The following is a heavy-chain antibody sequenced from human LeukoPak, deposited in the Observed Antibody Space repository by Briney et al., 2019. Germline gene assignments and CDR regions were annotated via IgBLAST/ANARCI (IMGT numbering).Heavy chain of an antibody. CDR3: ARETSTMVRGVIIDYYYYYMDV. V-gene: IGHV3-7*01. J-gene: IGHJ6*03. Sequence: GGSLRLSCAASGFTFNSYWMSWVRQAPGKGLEWVANIKQDGSEKYYVDSVKGRFTISRDNAKNSLYLQMNSLRAEDTAVYYCARETSTMVRGVIIDYYYYYMDVWGKGTTVTVSS. CDR1: GFTFNSYW. D-gene: IGHD3-10*01. CDR2: IKQDGSEK.